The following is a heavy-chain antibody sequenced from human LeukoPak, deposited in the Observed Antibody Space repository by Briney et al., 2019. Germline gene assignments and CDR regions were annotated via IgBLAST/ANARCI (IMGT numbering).Heavy chain of an antibody. CDR2: IIPIFGTA. CDR3: ARERRETGEPWFDY. D-gene: IGHD7-27*01. Sequence: SVKVSCKASGGTFSSYAISWVLQAPGQGLEWMGRIIPIFGTANYAQKFQGRVTITTDESTSTAYMELSSLRSEDTAVYYCARERRETGEPWFDYWGQGTLVTVSS. V-gene: IGHV1-69*05. CDR1: GGTFSSYA. J-gene: IGHJ4*02.